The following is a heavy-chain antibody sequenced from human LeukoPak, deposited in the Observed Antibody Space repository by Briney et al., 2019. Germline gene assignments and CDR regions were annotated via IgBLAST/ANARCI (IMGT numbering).Heavy chain of an antibody. CDR2: ISAYNGNT. CDR1: GYTFTGYC. CDR3: ARDLLYYYDSSSY. V-gene: IGHV1-18*04. D-gene: IGHD3-22*01. Sequence: ASVKVSCKASGYTFTGYCIHWVRQAPGQGLEWMGWISAYNGNTNYAQKLQGRVTMTTDTSTSTAYMELRSLRSDDTAVYYCARDLLYYYDSSSYWGQGTLVTVSS. J-gene: IGHJ4*02.